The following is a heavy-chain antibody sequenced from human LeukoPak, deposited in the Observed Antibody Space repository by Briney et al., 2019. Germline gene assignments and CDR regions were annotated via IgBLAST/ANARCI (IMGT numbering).Heavy chain of an antibody. Sequence: SETLSLTCTVSGGSISSYYWSWIRQPPGKGLEWIGYIYYSGSTNYNPSLKSRVTISVDTSKNQFSLKLSSVTAADTAVYYCARVGGGSSGWYRYYYGMDVWGQETTVTVSS. D-gene: IGHD6-19*01. J-gene: IGHJ6*02. CDR3: ARVGGGSSGWYRYYYGMDV. CDR1: GGSISSYY. V-gene: IGHV4-59*01. CDR2: IYYSGST.